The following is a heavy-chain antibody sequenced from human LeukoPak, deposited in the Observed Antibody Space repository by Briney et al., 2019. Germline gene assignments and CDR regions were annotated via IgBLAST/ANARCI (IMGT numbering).Heavy chain of an antibody. CDR1: GFTVSRNY. Sequence: GGSLRLSCAASGFTVSRNYMSWVRQAPGKGLEWVSVIYSGGSTYYADSVKGRFTISRDNSKNTLYLQMNSLRAEDTAVYYCARGYYDSSGYYYDDAFDIWGQGTMVTVSS. CDR2: IYSGGST. CDR3: ARGYYDSSGYYYDDAFDI. J-gene: IGHJ3*02. D-gene: IGHD3-22*01. V-gene: IGHV3-53*01.